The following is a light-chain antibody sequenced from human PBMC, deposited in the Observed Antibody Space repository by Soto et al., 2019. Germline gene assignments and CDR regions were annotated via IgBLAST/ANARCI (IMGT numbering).Light chain of an antibody. CDR1: QSVSRSN. J-gene: IGKJ2*01. CDR3: QHYGDSSYT. Sequence: EIVLTQSPGNLSLSPGERATLSCRARQSVSRSNLAWYQQKPGQAPRLLSYGASSRATGIPDRFTGSGSGTDFTLTISRLEPEDFAVYSCQHYGDSSYTFGQGTKLEIK. CDR2: GAS. V-gene: IGKV3-20*01.